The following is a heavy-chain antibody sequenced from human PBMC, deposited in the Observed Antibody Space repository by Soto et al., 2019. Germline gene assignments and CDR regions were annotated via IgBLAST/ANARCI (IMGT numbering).Heavy chain of an antibody. V-gene: IGHV4-59*02. CDR3: ARGGSSGWHTLSY. CDR2: IYYSGST. Sequence: SETLSLTCSFSGDSVTSHYLTWIRQSPEKGLEWIGYIYYSGSTNYNPSLKSRVTISVDTSKNQFSLKLSPVTAADTAVYYCARGGSSGWHTLSYWGQGTLVTVSS. CDR1: GDSVTSHY. D-gene: IGHD6-19*01. J-gene: IGHJ4*02.